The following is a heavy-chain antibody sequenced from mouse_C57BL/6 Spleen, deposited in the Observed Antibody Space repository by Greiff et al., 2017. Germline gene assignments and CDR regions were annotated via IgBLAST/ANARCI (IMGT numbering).Heavy chain of an antibody. CDR2: INPSNGGT. D-gene: IGHD1-1*01. J-gene: IGHJ2*01. V-gene: IGHV1-53*01. CDR1: GYTFTSYW. Sequence: QVQLQQPGTELVKPGASVKLSCKASGYTFTSYWMHWVKQRPGQGLEWIGNINPSNGGTNYNEKFKSKATLTVDKSSSTAYMQLSSLTSEDSAVSYCARGDFTNYYGSSYFDYWGQGTTLTVSS. CDR3: ARGDFTNYYGSSYFDY.